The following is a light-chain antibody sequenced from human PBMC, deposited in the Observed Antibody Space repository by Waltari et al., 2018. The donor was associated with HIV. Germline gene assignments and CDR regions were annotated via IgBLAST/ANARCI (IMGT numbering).Light chain of an antibody. CDR1: TSNIGHGY. V-gene: IGLV1-51*01. CDR3: GMWDNIVNGVI. Sequence: QSVLTQPPSVSAAPGQKVTISCSGSTSNIGHGYVPWYQHLPGTAPKLLIYDRQKRPSGIPDRFSGSRSGTSATLDITGLQTGDEADYYCGMWDNIVNGVIFGGGTKLTVL. CDR2: DRQ. J-gene: IGLJ2*01.